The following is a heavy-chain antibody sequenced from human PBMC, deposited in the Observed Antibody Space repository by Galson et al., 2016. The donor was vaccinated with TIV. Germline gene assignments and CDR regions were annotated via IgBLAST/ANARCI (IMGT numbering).Heavy chain of an antibody. CDR1: GFTFSRFW. V-gene: IGHV3-74*01. Sequence: SLRLSCAASGFTFSRFWMHWVRQAPGKGLVWVSRSSDDATTTTYADSVKGRVTISRDNTKNTLHLQMNSLRADDTAVYYCARHGDTATGDALHIWGQGTMVTVSS. CDR3: ARHGDTATGDALHI. D-gene: IGHD5-18*01. CDR2: SSDDATTT. J-gene: IGHJ3*02.